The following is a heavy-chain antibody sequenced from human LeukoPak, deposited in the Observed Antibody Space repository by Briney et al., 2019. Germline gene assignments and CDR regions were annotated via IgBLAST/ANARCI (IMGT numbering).Heavy chain of an antibody. CDR1: GFTLSSYN. CDR2: TSSSSTTI. CDR3: ARSRGSDY. D-gene: IGHD5-12*01. V-gene: IGHV3-48*02. Sequence: GGTLRLSCAASGFTLSSYNMNWVRQAPGKGLEWVSYTSSSSTTIYYADSVKGRFTIPRDNAKDSLYLQMNSLRDEDTAVYYCARSRGSDYWGQGTLVTVAS. J-gene: IGHJ4*02.